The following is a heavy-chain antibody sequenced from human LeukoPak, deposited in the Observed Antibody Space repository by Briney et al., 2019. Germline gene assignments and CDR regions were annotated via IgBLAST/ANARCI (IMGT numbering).Heavy chain of an antibody. CDR3: ARDLGYSSSLGTPLDY. D-gene: IGHD6-13*01. CDR2: ISAYNGNT. V-gene: IGHV1-18*01. CDR1: GYTFTSYG. Sequence: ASVKVSCKASGYTFTSYGISWVRQAPGQGLEWMGWISAYNGNTNYVQKLQGRVTMTTDTSTSTGYMELRSLRSDDTAVYYCARDLGYSSSLGTPLDYWGQGTLVTVSS. J-gene: IGHJ4*02.